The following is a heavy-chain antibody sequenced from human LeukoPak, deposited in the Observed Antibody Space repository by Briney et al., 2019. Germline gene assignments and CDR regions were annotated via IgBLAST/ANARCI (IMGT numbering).Heavy chain of an antibody. D-gene: IGHD6-13*01. Sequence: ASVKVSCKASGYTFTGYYMHWVRQAPGQGLEWMGWINPNSGGTNYAQKFQGRVTMTRDTSISTAYMELSRLRSDGTAVYYCARDLSYSSSWYDDAFDIWGQGTMVTVSS. J-gene: IGHJ3*02. CDR1: GYTFTGYY. CDR2: INPNSGGT. V-gene: IGHV1-2*02. CDR3: ARDLSYSSSWYDDAFDI.